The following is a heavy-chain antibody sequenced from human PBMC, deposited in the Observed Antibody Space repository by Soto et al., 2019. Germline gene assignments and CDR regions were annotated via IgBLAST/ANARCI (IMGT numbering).Heavy chain of an antibody. CDR1: GYTFTSYA. V-gene: IGHV1-3*01. Sequence: ASVKVSCKASGYTFTSYAMHWVRQAPGQRLEWMGWINAGNGNTKYSQKFQGRVTITRDTSASTAYMELSSLRSEDTAVYYCARNGCSSTSCYWNYYYYGMDVWGQGTTDTVSS. CDR2: INAGNGNT. J-gene: IGHJ6*02. CDR3: ARNGCSSTSCYWNYYYYGMDV. D-gene: IGHD2-2*01.